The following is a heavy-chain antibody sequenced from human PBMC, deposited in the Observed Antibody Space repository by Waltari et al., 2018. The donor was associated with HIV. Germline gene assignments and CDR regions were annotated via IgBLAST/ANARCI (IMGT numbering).Heavy chain of an antibody. V-gene: IGHV1-69*12. CDR3: ARERESGSYSSEY. Sequence: QVQLVQSGAEVKKPGSSVKVSCKDSGGTFSSYAITWGGPAPGQGLEWRGGFIPIFGTANYAQKFQDRLTITADESTSTAYMELGSLRSADTAVYYCARERESGSYSSEYWGQGTLVTVSS. CDR1: GGTFSSYA. D-gene: IGHD1-26*01. CDR2: FIPIFGTA. J-gene: IGHJ4*02.